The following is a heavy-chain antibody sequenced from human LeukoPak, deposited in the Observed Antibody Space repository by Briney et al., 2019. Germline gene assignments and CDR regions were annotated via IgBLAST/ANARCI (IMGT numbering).Heavy chain of an antibody. CDR2: IWYDGSKA. CDR1: GFTFSGYG. CDR3: ARFEGLVAGLDQ. Sequence: GSLRPSCAASGFTFSGYGMHWVRQAPGKGLEWVAVIWYDGSKAYYVDSVKGRFTISRDNSKNTLYLQMNSLRVDDTGVYYCARFEGLVAGLDQWGRGTLVTVSS. J-gene: IGHJ5*02. V-gene: IGHV3-33*01. D-gene: IGHD6-19*01.